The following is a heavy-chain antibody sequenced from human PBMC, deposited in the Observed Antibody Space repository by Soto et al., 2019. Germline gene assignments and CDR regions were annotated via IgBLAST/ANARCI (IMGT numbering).Heavy chain of an antibody. V-gene: IGHV3-53*01. CDR1: GLSVVGSY. D-gene: IGHD3-3*01. Sequence: VGSLRLSCAASGLSVVGSYMNWFRHAPQKGLEWISVIYPDDNTYYAESVRGRFTLSKDSSRNTVSLQMNSLRAEDTAVYYCARLPGASYYDHRDYDFHDYWGEGTMVTVSS. J-gene: IGHJ4*02. CDR2: IYPDDNT. CDR3: ARLPGASYYDHRDYDFHDY.